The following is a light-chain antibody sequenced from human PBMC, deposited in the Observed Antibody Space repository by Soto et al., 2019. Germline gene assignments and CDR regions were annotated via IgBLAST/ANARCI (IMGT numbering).Light chain of an antibody. CDR3: AAWDDSLNGYV. J-gene: IGLJ1*01. Sequence: QSVLTQPASVSGSPGQSITISCTGTSSDVGANNYVSWYQQHPGKAPELVIYDVRSRPSGVSDRFSGSKSGTSASLAISGLQSEDEADYYCAAWDDSLNGYVFGTGTKVTVL. CDR1: SSDVGANNY. CDR2: DVR. V-gene: IGLV2-14*03.